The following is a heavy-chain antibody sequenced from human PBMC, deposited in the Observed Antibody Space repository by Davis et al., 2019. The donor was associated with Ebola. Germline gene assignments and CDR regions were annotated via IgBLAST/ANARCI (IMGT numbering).Heavy chain of an antibody. D-gene: IGHD3-10*01. V-gene: IGHV3-30*02. CDR2: IRYDGSNK. Sequence: GGSLRLSCAASGFTFSSYGMHWVRQAPGKGLEWVAFIRYDGSNKYYADSVKGRFTISRDNAKNSLYLQMNSLRDEDTAVYYCAREKGSGSYYNPFDYWGQGTLVTVSS. CDR1: GFTFSSYG. J-gene: IGHJ4*02. CDR3: AREKGSGSYYNPFDY.